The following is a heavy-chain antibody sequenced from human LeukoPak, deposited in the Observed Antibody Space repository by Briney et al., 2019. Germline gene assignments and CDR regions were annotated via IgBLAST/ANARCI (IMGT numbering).Heavy chain of an antibody. CDR1: GFTFSSYA. D-gene: IGHD3-10*01. CDR3: AKEPAWFGELLPDYFDY. Sequence: PGGSLRLSCAASGFTFSSYAMSWVRQAPGKGLEWVSAISGSGGSTYYADSVKGRFTISRDNSKNTLYLQMNSLRAEDTAVYYCAKEPAWFGELLPDYFDYWGQGTLVTVSS. V-gene: IGHV3-23*01. J-gene: IGHJ4*02. CDR2: ISGSGGST.